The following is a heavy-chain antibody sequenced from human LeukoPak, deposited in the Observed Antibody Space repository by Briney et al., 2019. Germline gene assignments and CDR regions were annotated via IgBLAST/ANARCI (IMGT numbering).Heavy chain of an antibody. V-gene: IGHV3-30-3*01. J-gene: IGHJ4*02. CDR2: ISYDGNTI. CDR1: EFTFSNYA. Sequence: GGSLRLSCAASEFTFSNYALHWVRQAPGKGLQWVAVISYDGNTIHYADSVKGRFIISRDTSKNTLYLQMNSLRAEDTVVYYCARSSGLQKFDYWGQGTLVTVSS. D-gene: IGHD6-25*01. CDR3: ARSSGLQKFDY.